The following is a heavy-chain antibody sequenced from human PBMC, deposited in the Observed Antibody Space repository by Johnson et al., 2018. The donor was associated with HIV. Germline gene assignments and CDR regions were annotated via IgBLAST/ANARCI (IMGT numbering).Heavy chain of an antibody. CDR1: GFTFSSYW. D-gene: IGHD3-10*01. CDR2: IKQDGSEK. CDR3: ARFENTLSNAFDI. J-gene: IGHJ3*02. V-gene: IGHV3-7*03. Sequence: VQLVESGGGMGRPGGSLRLSCAASGFTFSSYWMSWVRQAPGKGLEWVANIKQDGSEKYYVDSVKGRFTISRDNSKNSLYLQMNSLRAEDTALYYCARFENTLSNAFDIWGQGTMVTVSS.